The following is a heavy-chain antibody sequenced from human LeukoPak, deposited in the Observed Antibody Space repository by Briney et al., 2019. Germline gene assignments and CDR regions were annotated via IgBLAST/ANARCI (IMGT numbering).Heavy chain of an antibody. J-gene: IGHJ4*02. CDR3: AKDRGGGFDY. Sequence: GGSLRLSCAASGFTLSSYEMNWVRQAPGKGLEWVSYSSSSGSGTYYADSVKGRFTISRENAKNSLYLQMNSLRAEDTAVYYCAKDRGGGFDYWGQGTLVTVSS. CDR1: GFTLSSYE. V-gene: IGHV3-48*03. D-gene: IGHD2-15*01. CDR2: SSSSGSGT.